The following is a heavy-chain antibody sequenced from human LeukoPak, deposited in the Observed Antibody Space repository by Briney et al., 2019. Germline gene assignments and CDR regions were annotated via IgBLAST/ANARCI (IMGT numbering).Heavy chain of an antibody. Sequence: PSETLSLTCTVSGGSISSYYWSWIRQPPGKGLEWIGEINHSGSTNYNPSLKSRVTISVDTSKNQFSLKLSSVTAADTAVYYCARGSGELRYFDWFPKGYYGMDVWGQGTTVTVSS. J-gene: IGHJ6*02. V-gene: IGHV4-34*01. CDR2: INHSGST. CDR3: ARGSGELRYFDWFPKGYYGMDV. CDR1: GGSISSYY. D-gene: IGHD3-9*01.